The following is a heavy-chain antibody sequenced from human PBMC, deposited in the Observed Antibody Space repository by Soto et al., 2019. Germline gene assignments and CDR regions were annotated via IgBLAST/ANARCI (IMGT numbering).Heavy chain of an antibody. D-gene: IGHD1-1*01. J-gene: IGHJ6*02. V-gene: IGHV1-69*12. CDR3: ARQGRNEYYFYGMDV. CDR1: GGTFSSYA. CDR2: IIRIFGTP. Sequence: QVQLVQSGAEVKKPGSSVKVSCKASGGTFSSYAINWVRQAPGQGLEWMGGIIRIFGTPDYAQRFQGRVTITADEFTSTAYMELSSLRSEDTAVYYCARQGRNEYYFYGMDVWGQGTTVTVSS.